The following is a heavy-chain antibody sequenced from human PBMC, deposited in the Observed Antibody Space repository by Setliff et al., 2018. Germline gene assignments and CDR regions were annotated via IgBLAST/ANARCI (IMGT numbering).Heavy chain of an antibody. J-gene: IGHJ4*02. CDR2: IYHSGST. V-gene: IGHV4-38-2*01. CDR3: ARGPRYSGSYYVNY. CDR1: GYSISSGYD. D-gene: IGHD1-26*01. Sequence: SETLSLTCAVSGYSISSGYDWGWVRQPPGKGLEWIGSIYHSGSTYYNPSLKSRVTISVDTSKNQFSLKLSSVTAADTAVYYCARGPRYSGSYYVNYWGQGTLVTVSS.